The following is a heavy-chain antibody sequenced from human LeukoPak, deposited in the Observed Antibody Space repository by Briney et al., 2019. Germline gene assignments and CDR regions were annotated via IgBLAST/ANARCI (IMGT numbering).Heavy chain of an antibody. V-gene: IGHV4-34*01. CDR3: ARGRGRSIAARLKNFDY. Sequence: PSETLSLTCAVYGGSFSGYYWSWIRQPPGKGLEWIGEMNHSGSTNYNPSLKSRVTISVDTSKNQFSLKLSSVTAADTAVYYCARGRGRSIAARLKNFDYWGQGTLVTVSS. D-gene: IGHD6-6*01. CDR2: MNHSGST. J-gene: IGHJ4*02. CDR1: GGSFSGYY.